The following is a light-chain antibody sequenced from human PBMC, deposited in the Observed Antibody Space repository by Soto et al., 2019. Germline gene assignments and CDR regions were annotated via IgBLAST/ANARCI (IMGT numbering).Light chain of an antibody. CDR3: QQWFT. J-gene: IGKJ3*01. Sequence: EILLTQSPGTLSLSPGERATLACRASQSVNSNSLAWFQLKPGQAPRVLIYGASSRATGIPDRFSGSGSGTDFTLTISRLEPEDFAVYYCQQWFTFGPGTKVDIK. CDR2: GAS. V-gene: IGKV3-20*01. CDR1: QSVNSNS.